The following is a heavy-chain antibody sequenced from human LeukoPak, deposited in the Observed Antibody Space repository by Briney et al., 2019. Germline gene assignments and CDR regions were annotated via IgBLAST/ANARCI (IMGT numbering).Heavy chain of an antibody. J-gene: IGHJ4*02. Sequence: GGSLRLSCAASGFTFSNYAMNWIRQAPGKGLEWVSGIGDSGDNTYYADSVQGRFTISRDNSKNTLYLQMASLRAEDTAVYYCAKEGYYYGGSGYYLFEYWGQGTLVTVSS. CDR3: AKEGYYYGGSGYYLFEY. V-gene: IGHV3-23*01. D-gene: IGHD3-22*01. CDR1: GFTFSNYA. CDR2: IGDSGDNT.